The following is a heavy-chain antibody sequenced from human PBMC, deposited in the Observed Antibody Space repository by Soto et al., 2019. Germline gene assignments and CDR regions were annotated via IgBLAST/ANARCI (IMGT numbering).Heavy chain of an antibody. Sequence: PSETLSLTCTVSGGSISSYYWSWIRQPPGKGLEWIGYIYYSGSTNYNPSLKSRVTISVDTSKNQFSLKLSSVTAADTAVYYCARDLGDPMQPNYYYYGMDVWGQGTTVTVSS. CDR3: ARDLGDPMQPNYYYYGMDV. D-gene: IGHD1-26*01. J-gene: IGHJ6*02. V-gene: IGHV4-59*01. CDR2: IYYSGST. CDR1: GGSISSYY.